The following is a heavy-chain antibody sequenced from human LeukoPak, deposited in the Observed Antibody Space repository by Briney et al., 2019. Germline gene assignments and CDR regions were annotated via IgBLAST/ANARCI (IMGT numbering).Heavy chain of an antibody. D-gene: IGHD5-12*01. CDR2: IYSGGST. V-gene: IGHV3-53*01. CDR1: GFTVSSNY. J-gene: IGHJ6*02. CDR3: ARDGIVATIEGARYRYYYYGLDV. Sequence: GGSLRLSCAASGFTVSSNYMSWVRQAPEKGLEWVSVIYSGGSTYYADSVKGRFTISRDNSKNTLYLQMNSLRAEDTAVYYCARDGIVATIEGARYRYYYYGLDVWGQGTTVTVSS.